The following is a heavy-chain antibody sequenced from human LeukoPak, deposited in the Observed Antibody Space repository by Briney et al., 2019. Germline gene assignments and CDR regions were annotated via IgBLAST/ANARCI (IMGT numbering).Heavy chain of an antibody. V-gene: IGHV3-30-3*01. CDR3: ARDLGGATDY. CDR1: GFTFSSYA. CDR2: ISYDGSNK. Sequence: ARSLRLSCAASGFTFSSYAMHWVRQAPGKGLEWVAVISYDGSNKYYTDSVKGRFTISRDNSKNTLYLQMNSLRAEDTAVYYCARDLGGATDYWGQGTLVTVSS. D-gene: IGHD1-26*01. J-gene: IGHJ4*02.